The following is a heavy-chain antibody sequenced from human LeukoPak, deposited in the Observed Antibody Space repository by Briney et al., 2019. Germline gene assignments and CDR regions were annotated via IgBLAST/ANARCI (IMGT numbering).Heavy chain of an antibody. CDR2: IYHSGAT. CDR3: ARAVDSSAFSSFQY. J-gene: IGHJ1*01. CDR1: GHSIIDSFY. V-gene: IGHV4-38-2*02. D-gene: IGHD3-22*01. Sequence: SETLSLTCTVSGHSIIDSFYWGWIRQPPGKRLEWIGSIYHSGATYYNPSLKRRVTISVDTSKNQFSLKLNSVTATDTAVYYCARAVDSSAFSSFQYWGQGTLVTVSS.